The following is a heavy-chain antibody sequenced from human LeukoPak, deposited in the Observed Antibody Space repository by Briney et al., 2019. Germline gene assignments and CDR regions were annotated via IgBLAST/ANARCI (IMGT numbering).Heavy chain of an antibody. CDR2: IYYSGST. CDR1: GGSISSYY. Sequence: PSETLSLTCTVSGGSISSYYWSWIRQPPGKGLECIGYIYYSGSTNYNPSLKSRVTISIDTSKSQFSLKPTSVTAADTAVYYCARGAPSAGDWFDPWGQGTLATVSS. V-gene: IGHV4-59*01. CDR3: ARGAPSAGDWFDP. J-gene: IGHJ5*02. D-gene: IGHD1-14*01.